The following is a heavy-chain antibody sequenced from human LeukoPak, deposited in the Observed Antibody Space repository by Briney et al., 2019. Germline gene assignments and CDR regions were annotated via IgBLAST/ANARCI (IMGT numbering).Heavy chain of an antibody. Sequence: GESLKISCKGVGYTFTTYWSAWVRQMPGKGLEWMGVIYPGDSDIRYSPSFKGQVTISADKSITTAYLQWNTLKASDTAMYYCARTEALDAFDIWGQGTIVTVSS. V-gene: IGHV5-51*01. CDR1: GYTFTTYW. J-gene: IGHJ3*02. CDR2: IYPGDSDI. CDR3: ARTEALDAFDI.